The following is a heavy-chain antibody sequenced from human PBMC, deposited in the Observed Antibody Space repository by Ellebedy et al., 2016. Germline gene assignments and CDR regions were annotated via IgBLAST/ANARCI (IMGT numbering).Heavy chain of an antibody. J-gene: IGHJ5*02. Sequence: GESLKISCAASGFTFSDYYMSWIRQAPGKGLEWVSYISSSGSTIYYADSVKGRFTISRDNAKNSLYLQMNSLRAEDTAVYYCAREGPSHYYDSSGYSFDPWGQGTLVTVSS. CDR2: ISSSGSTI. D-gene: IGHD3-22*01. CDR1: GFTFSDYY. V-gene: IGHV3-11*01. CDR3: AREGPSHYYDSSGYSFDP.